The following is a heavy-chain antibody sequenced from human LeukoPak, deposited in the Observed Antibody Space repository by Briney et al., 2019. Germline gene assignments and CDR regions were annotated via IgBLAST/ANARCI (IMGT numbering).Heavy chain of an antibody. V-gene: IGHV3-23*01. Sequence: GGSLRLSCAASGFTFSSYAVSWVRQAPGKGLEWVSAISGSGGSTYYADSVKGRFTISRDNSKNTLYLQMNSLRAEDTAVYYCAKVNMIVVVTNYFDYWGQGTLVTVSS. D-gene: IGHD3-22*01. CDR3: AKVNMIVVVTNYFDY. CDR1: GFTFSSYA. J-gene: IGHJ4*02. CDR2: ISGSGGST.